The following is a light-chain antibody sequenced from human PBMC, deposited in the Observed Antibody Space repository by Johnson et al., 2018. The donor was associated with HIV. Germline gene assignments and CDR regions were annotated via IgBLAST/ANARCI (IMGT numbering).Light chain of an antibody. CDR3: GTWDSSLSAGV. Sequence: QSVLTQPPSVSAAPGQKVTISCSGSSSNIGNNYVSWYQQLPGTAPKLLIYENNKRPSGIPDRFSGSKFGTSATLDITGLQSGDEADYYCGTWDSSLSAGVFGAGTKVTVL. J-gene: IGLJ1*01. V-gene: IGLV1-51*02. CDR1: SSNIGNNY. CDR2: ENN.